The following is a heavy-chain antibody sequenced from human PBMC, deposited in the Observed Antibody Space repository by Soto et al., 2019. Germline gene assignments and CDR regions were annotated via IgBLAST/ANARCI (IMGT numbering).Heavy chain of an antibody. Sequence: QVQLVQSGAEVKKPGASVKVSCRASGYTFTTYVIHWVRRAPGQRLEWMGWINADSGNTRYSQKFQGRVTIIRDTSASTAYLELSSLTSEDSPVYYCAREALGGWSYFDYWGQGTLVTVSS. J-gene: IGHJ4*02. D-gene: IGHD6-19*01. V-gene: IGHV1-3*01. CDR2: INADSGNT. CDR3: AREALGGWSYFDY. CDR1: GYTFTTYV.